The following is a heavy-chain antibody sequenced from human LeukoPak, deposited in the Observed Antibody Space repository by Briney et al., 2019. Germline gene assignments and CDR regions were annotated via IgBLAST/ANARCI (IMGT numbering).Heavy chain of an antibody. D-gene: IGHD3-22*01. CDR1: GFTFSDYY. Sequence: PGGSLRLSCAASGFTFSDYYMSWIRQAPGKGLEWVSPISGSGGSTYYADSVKGRFTISRDNSKNTLYLQMNSLRAEDTAVYYCAKVRMITMIAYDAFDIWGQGTMVTVSS. CDR2: ISGSGGST. J-gene: IGHJ3*02. CDR3: AKVRMITMIAYDAFDI. V-gene: IGHV3-23*01.